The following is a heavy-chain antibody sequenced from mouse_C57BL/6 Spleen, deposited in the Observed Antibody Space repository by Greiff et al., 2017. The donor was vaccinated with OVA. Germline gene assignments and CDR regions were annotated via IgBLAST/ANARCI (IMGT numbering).Heavy chain of an antibody. CDR1: GYTFTSYW. V-gene: IGHV1-69*01. J-gene: IGHJ1*03. CDR3: ARGWEGWYFDV. CDR2: IDPSDSYT. D-gene: IGHD1-1*02. Sequence: QVQLQQSGAELVMPGASVKLSCKASGYTFTSYWMHWVKQRPGQGLEWIGEIDPSDSYTNYNQKFKGKSTLTVDKSSSTAYMQLSSLTSEDSAVYYCARGWEGWYFDVWGTGTTVTVSS.